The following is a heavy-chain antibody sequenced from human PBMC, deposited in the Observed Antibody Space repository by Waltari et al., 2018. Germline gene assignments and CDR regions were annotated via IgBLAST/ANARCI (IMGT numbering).Heavy chain of an antibody. V-gene: IGHV1-3*01. J-gene: IGHJ4*02. Sequence: QVQLVQSGAEVKRPGASVKVSCKAAGYTFITYAIHWVRQAPGQRLEWMGWIKPGNGDTKYAQKFQGRVTITRDTSASTAYMELSSLRSEDTAVYYCARYDCALPTGDYWGQGTLVTVSS. CDR2: IKPGNGDT. CDR3: ARYDCALPTGDY. CDR1: GYTFITYA. D-gene: IGHD2-21*01.